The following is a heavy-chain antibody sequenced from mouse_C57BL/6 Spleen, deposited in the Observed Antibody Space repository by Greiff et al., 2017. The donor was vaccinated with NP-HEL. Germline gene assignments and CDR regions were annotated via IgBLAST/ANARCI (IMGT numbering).Heavy chain of an antibody. J-gene: IGHJ3*01. CDR2: IDPEDGET. V-gene: IGHV14-2*01. D-gene: IGHD3-2*02. CDR1: GFNIKDYY. Sequence: VQLKESGAELVKPGASVKLSCTASGFNIKDYYMHWVKQRTEQGLEWIGRIDPEDGETKYASKFQGKATITADTSSNTAYLQLSSLTSEDTAVYYCASFRQLRLRAYWGQGTLVTVSA. CDR3: ASFRQLRLRAY.